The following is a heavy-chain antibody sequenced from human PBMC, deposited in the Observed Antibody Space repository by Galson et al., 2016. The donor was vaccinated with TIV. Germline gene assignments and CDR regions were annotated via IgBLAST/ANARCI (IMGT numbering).Heavy chain of an antibody. V-gene: IGHV3-9*01. CDR2: ISWRSDFI. CDR3: VKSFYDSGTYQPLDH. Sequence: SLRLSCAASGFTFDDHAMHWVRQGPGKGLEWVSGISWRSDFIGYADSVRGRFTVSRDSAKNSLYLQMNSLRTEDTAFYYCVKSFYDSGTYQPLDHWGQGTLVTVS. CDR1: GFTFDDHA. J-gene: IGHJ4*02. D-gene: IGHD3-10*01.